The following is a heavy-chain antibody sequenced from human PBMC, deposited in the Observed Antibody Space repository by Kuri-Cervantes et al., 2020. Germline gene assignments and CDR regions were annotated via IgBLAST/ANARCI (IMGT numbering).Heavy chain of an antibody. CDR3: ARANYDSTETHYYYMDV. D-gene: IGHD3-22*01. CDR1: GYSFTSYW. CDR2: ISTYNGDT. J-gene: IGHJ6*03. Sequence: GESLKISCEGSGYSFTSYWIGWVRQAPGQGLEWMGWISTYNGDTNYAQKLQGRVTMTTDTSTSTAYMELRSLRSDDTAVYYCARANYDSTETHYYYMDVWGKGTTVTVSS. V-gene: IGHV1-18*04.